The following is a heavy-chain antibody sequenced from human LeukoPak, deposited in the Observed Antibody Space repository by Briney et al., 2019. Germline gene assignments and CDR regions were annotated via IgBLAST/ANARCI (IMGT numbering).Heavy chain of an antibody. CDR2: IYYSGST. J-gene: IGHJ4*02. V-gene: IGHV4-61*01. CDR1: GGSVSSGSYY. D-gene: IGHD5-12*01. Sequence: SETLSLTCTVSGGSVSSGSYYWGWIRQPPGKGLEWIGYIYYSGSTNYNPSLKSRVTISVDTSKNQFSLKLSSVTAADTAVYYCARGGGYASPIGYWGQGALVTVSS. CDR3: ARGGGYASPIGY.